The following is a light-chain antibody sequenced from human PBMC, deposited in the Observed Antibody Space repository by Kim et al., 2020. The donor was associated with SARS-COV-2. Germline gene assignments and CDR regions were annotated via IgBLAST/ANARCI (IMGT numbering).Light chain of an antibody. V-gene: IGKV1-16*01. J-gene: IGKJ4*01. CDR2: ATS. CDR3: HQYKDYPLT. CDR1: QDISNF. Sequence: DIQMTQSPSSLSASVGDRVTITCRASQDISNFLAWFQQKPGKPPKSLIYATSSLESGVPSRFSGSRSGTDFTLTISSLQPEDFATYYCHQYKDYPLTFGGGTKVDIK.